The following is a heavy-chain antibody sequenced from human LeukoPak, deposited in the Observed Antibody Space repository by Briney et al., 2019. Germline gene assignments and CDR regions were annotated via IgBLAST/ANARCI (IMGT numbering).Heavy chain of an antibody. V-gene: IGHV3-11*01. CDR2: ISSGSTI. CDR1: GFSFSDNY. CDR3: ARGGWLQFDY. D-gene: IGHD5-24*01. Sequence: PGGSLRLSCAASGFSFSDNYMSWIRQAPGKGLEWVSYISSGSTISYADSVKGRFTISRDNAKNSLYLQMNSLRAEDTAVYYCARGGWLQFDYWGQGTLVTVSS. J-gene: IGHJ4*02.